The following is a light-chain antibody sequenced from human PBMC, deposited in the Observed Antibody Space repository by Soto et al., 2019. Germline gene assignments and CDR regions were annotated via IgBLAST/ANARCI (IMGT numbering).Light chain of an antibody. CDR2: GTS. CDR1: QSISRSY. V-gene: IGKV3D-20*02. Sequence: EFLLTQSPGPLSFFHGEGAPLPARASQSISRSYLAWYQQKRGQAPRLLIYGTSNRATGIPARFSGGGSGTDFTLTISSLEPEDFAVYYCQQRSDWPWTFGQGTKVDIK. CDR3: QQRSDWPWT. J-gene: IGKJ1*01.